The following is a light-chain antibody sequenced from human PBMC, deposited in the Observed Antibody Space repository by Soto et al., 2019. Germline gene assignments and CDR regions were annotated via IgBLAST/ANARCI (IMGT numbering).Light chain of an antibody. Sequence: DIVMTQSPDSLAVSLGERATINCKSSQTVLYSSNNKNYLAWYQQKPGQPPKLLISWASTRESGVPERFRGSGSGTDFTLTISSLQAEDVADYYCQQYCSTPWTFGQGTKVEIK. CDR1: QTVLYSSNNKNY. J-gene: IGKJ1*01. CDR2: WAS. V-gene: IGKV4-1*01. CDR3: QQYCSTPWT.